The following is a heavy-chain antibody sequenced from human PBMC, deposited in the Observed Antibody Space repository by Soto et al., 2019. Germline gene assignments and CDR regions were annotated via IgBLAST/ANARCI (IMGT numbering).Heavy chain of an antibody. D-gene: IGHD4-17*01. CDR1: GFTFSSYA. CDR3: ARVLRGLRPYYYYGGRDV. V-gene: IGHV3-30-3*01. Sequence: QVQLVESGGGVVQPGRSLRLSCAASGFTFSSYAMHWVRQAPGKGLEWVAVISYDGSNKYYADSVKGRFTISRDNSKNTLYLQMNSLRAEDTAVYYCARVLRGLRPYYYYGGRDVWGQGTTVSVSS. J-gene: IGHJ6*02. CDR2: ISYDGSNK.